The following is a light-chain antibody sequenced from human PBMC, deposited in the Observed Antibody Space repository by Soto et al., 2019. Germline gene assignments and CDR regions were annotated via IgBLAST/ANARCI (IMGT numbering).Light chain of an antibody. CDR1: QSVSSSY. CDR3: QQYGSSLPLT. Sequence: EIVLTQSPGTLSLSPGGRATLSCSPSQSVSSSYLAWYQQKPGQAPRLLIYGASSRATGIPDGFSGSGSGTDFTLTISRLEPEDFAVYYCQQYGSSLPLTFGGGTKVDI. CDR2: GAS. J-gene: IGKJ4*01. V-gene: IGKV3-20*01.